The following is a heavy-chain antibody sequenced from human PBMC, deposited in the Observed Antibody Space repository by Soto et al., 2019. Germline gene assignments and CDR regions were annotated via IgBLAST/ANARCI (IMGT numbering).Heavy chain of an antibody. CDR2: IYPGDSDT. V-gene: IGHV5-51*01. Sequence: GESLKISCKGSGYSFTSHWIGWVRQMPGKGLEWMGIIYPGDSDTRYSPSFQGQVTISADKSISAAYLQWNSLEASDTAMYYCARHVVGGSGKRYFYYYMDVWGKGTTVTVSS. CDR3: ARHVVGGSGKRYFYYYMDV. J-gene: IGHJ6*03. D-gene: IGHD3-10*01. CDR1: GYSFTSHW.